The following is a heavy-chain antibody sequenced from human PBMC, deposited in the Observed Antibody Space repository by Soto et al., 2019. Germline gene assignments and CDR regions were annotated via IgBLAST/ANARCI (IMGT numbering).Heavy chain of an antibody. D-gene: IGHD2-15*01. CDR1: GFTFSSYS. J-gene: IGHJ6*02. CDR3: ARGMNGSPAYYYYGMDV. V-gene: IGHV3-21*01. Sequence: EVQLVESGGGLVKPGGSLRLSCAASGFTFSSYSMNWVRQAPGKGLEWVSSISSSSSYIYYADSVKGRFTISRDNAKNSLYLQMNSLRAEDTAVYYCARGMNGSPAYYYYGMDVWGQGTTVTVSS. CDR2: ISSSSSYI.